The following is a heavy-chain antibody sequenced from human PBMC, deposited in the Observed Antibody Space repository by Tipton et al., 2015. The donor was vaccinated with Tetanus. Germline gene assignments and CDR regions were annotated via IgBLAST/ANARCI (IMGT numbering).Heavy chain of an antibody. D-gene: IGHD6-25*01. CDR1: GFDFRSDW. CDR3: ASGSTLDY. Sequence: SLRLSCAASGFDFRSDWMTWVRQAPGKGLEWVANIKQDGNEKYHVDSVKGRFTISRDNTKSSLHLQMNSLTADDTAVYYCASGSTLDYWGLGTLVTVSS. V-gene: IGHV3-7*01. J-gene: IGHJ4*02. CDR2: IKQDGNEK.